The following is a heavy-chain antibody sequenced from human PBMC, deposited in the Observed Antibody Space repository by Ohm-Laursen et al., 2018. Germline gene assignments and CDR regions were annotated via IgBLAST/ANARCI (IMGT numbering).Heavy chain of an antibody. J-gene: IGHJ4*02. CDR2: ITSDGSNT. Sequence: SLRLSCTASGFTFDDYAMHWVRQAPGKGLVWVSRITSDGSNTIYADSVKGRFTVSRDNAKNTLYLQMNSLRADDTAVYFCSCKDRDYWGQGTLVTVSS. CDR3: SCKDRDY. V-gene: IGHV3-74*01. CDR1: GFTFDDYA.